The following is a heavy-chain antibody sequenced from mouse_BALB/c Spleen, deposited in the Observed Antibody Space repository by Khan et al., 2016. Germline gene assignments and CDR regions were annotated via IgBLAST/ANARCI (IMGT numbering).Heavy chain of an antibody. V-gene: IGHV1-77*01. CDR2: IFPGSGST. J-gene: IGHJ4*01. CDR3: ARSYYGYFAMDY. Sequence: QVQLQQSGTELPRPGASVKLSCKASGYTFTDYYLHWVMQRTGQGLEWIGEIFPGSGSTYYNEKFKGKASLTADTSPSTAYMQLSSRTSEDAAVYFCARSYYGYFAMDYWGHGASVTVSS. D-gene: IGHD1-2*01. CDR1: GYTFTDYY.